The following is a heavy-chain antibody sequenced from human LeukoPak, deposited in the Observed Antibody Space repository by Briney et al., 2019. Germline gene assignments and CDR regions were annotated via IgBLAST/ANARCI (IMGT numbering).Heavy chain of an antibody. CDR3: ARDTWLVRAFDI. D-gene: IGHD6-19*01. Sequence: GGSLRLSCAASGFTFISYSIHWVRQAPGKGLEWVAVISYDGSNKYYADSVKGRFTISRDNSKNTLYLQMNSLRAEDTAVYYCARDTWLVRAFDIWGQGTMVTVSS. V-gene: IGHV3-30*19. CDR1: GFTFISYS. CDR2: ISYDGSNK. J-gene: IGHJ3*02.